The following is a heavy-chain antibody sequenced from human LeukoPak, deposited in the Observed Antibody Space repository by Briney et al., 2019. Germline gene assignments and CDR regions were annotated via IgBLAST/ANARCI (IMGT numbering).Heavy chain of an antibody. CDR2: ISWKSGSI. CDR1: GFTFDDYA. D-gene: IGHD2-2*01. CDR3: AKALSDQLPSYGLDV. J-gene: IGHJ6*02. Sequence: GGSLRLSCAASGFTFDDYAMHWVRQAPGKGLEWVSGISWKSGSIGYADSVKGRFTISRDNAKNSLYLQMNSLRGEDTALYYCAKALSDQLPSYGLDVWGQGTTVTVSS. V-gene: IGHV3-9*01.